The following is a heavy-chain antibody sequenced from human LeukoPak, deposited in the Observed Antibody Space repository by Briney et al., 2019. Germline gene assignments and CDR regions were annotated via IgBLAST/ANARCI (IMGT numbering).Heavy chain of an antibody. V-gene: IGHV1-2*02. CDR1: GYTFTDYY. CDR2: LSPKTGDT. J-gene: IGHJ4*02. CDR3: VREGLYSSSSDFDY. D-gene: IGHD6-13*01. Sequence: GASVKVSCKASGYTFTDYYVHWERQAPGQGLQWMGYLSPKTGDTKYAQNLQGRVTMTRDTSIYTTYMELSGLRSDDTAVYYCVREGLYSSSSDFDYWGQGTLVTVSS.